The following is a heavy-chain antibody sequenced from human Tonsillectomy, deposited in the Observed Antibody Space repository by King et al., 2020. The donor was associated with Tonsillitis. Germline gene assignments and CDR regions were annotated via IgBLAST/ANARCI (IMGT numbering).Heavy chain of an antibody. CDR3: ARPSTMVRVVHYGMDV. CDR1: GGSISSSSYY. D-gene: IGHD3-10*01. CDR2: IYYSGST. V-gene: IGHV4-39*01. Sequence: LQLQESGPGLVKPSETLSLTCTVSGGSISSSSYYWGWIRQPPGKGLEWIGSIYYSGSTFYNPSLKSRVTISVDTSKNQFSLNLTSVTAADPAVYYCARPSTMVRVVHYGMDVWGQGTTVTAS. J-gene: IGHJ6*02.